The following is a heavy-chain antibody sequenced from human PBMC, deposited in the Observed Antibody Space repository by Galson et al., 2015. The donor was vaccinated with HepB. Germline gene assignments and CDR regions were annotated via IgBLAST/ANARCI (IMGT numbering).Heavy chain of an antibody. D-gene: IGHD3-22*01. CDR3: ARREPLYYYDSSGYHGWFDP. CDR1: GYSFTSYW. CDR2: IYPGDSDT. V-gene: IGHV5-51*03. Sequence: QSGAEVKKPGESLKISCKGSGYSFTSYWIGWVRQMPGKGLEWMGIIYPGDSDTRYSPSFQGQVNISADKSISTAYLQWSSLKASDTAMYYCARREPLYYYDSSGYHGWFDPWGQGTLVTVSS. J-gene: IGHJ5*02.